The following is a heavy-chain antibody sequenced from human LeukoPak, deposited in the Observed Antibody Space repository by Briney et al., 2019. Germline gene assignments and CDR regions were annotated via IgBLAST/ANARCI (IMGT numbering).Heavy chain of an antibody. CDR1: GGSFSGYY. J-gene: IGHJ3*02. Sequence: PSETLSLTCAVYGGSFSGYYWSWIRQPPGKGLEWIGEINHSGSTNYNPSLKSRVTISLDKSKNQFSLNLSSVTAADTAVYYCARYVFPPPPYPRGNAFDIWGQGTMVTVSS. CDR2: INHSGST. V-gene: IGHV4-34*01. D-gene: IGHD3-10*02. CDR3: ARYVFPPPPYPRGNAFDI.